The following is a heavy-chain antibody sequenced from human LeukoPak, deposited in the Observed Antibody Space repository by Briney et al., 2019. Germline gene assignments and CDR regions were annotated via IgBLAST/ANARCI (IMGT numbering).Heavy chain of an antibody. J-gene: IGHJ4*02. CDR1: GGSFSGYY. Sequence: KPSETLSLTCAVYGGSFSGYYWSWIRQPPGKGLEWIGEINHSGSTNYNPSLKSRVTISVDTSKNQFSLKLTSVTAADTAVYYCARGIVLMVYATFDYWGQGTLVTVSS. CDR2: INHSGST. CDR3: ARGIVLMVYATFDY. D-gene: IGHD2-8*01. V-gene: IGHV4-34*01.